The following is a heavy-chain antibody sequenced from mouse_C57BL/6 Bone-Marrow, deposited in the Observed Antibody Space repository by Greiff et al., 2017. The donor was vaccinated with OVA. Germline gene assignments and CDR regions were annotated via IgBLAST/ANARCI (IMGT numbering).Heavy chain of an antibody. CDR3: TTEGVMTTWYFDV. Sequence: VQLKQSGAELVRPGASVKLSCTASGFNIKDDYMHWVKQRPEQGLEWIGWIDPENGDTEYASKFQGKATITADTSSNTAYLQLSSLTSEDTAVYYCTTEGVMTTWYFDVWGTGTTVTVSS. V-gene: IGHV14-4*01. D-gene: IGHD1-1*01. J-gene: IGHJ1*03. CDR2: IDPENGDT. CDR1: GFNIKDDY.